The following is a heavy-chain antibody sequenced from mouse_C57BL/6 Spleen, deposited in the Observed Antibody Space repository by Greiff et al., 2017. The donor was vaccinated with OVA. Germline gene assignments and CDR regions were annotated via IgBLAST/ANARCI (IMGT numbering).Heavy chain of an antibody. Sequence: EVQLQQSGPELVKPGASVKMSCKASGYTFTDYNMHWVKQSHGKSLEWIGYINPNNGGTSYNQKFKGKATLTVNKSSSTAYMELRSLTSEDSAVYYCARERVYYYGSSGFAYWGQGTLVTVSA. J-gene: IGHJ3*01. CDR3: ARERVYYYGSSGFAY. CDR1: GYTFTDYN. D-gene: IGHD1-1*01. V-gene: IGHV1-22*01. CDR2: INPNNGGT.